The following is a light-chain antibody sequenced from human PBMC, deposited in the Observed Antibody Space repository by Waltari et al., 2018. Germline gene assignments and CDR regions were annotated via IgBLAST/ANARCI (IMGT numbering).Light chain of an antibody. CDR2: AAS. CDR3: QRYNSAPWP. J-gene: IGKJ1*01. Sequence: DIHMTQSPSSLSASVGDRVIITCRASRGISDYVAWYQQKPGKVPKLLIYAASTLQSGVPSRFSGSGSGTDFTLTISSLQPEDVATYYCQRYNSAPWPFGQGTKVEIK. CDR1: RGISDY. V-gene: IGKV1-27*01.